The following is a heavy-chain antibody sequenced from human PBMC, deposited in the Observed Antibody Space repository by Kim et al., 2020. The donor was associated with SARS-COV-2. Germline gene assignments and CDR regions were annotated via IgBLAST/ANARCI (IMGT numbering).Heavy chain of an antibody. Sequence: GGSLRLSCAASGFTFSSYDMHWVRQATGKGLEWVSAIGTAGDTYYPGSVKGRFTISRESAKNSLYLQMNSLRAGDTAVYYCARDGGQQLGGKGLFDYWGQGTLVTVSS. CDR3: ARDGGQQLGGKGLFDY. CDR2: IGTAGDT. D-gene: IGHD6-13*01. CDR1: GFTFSSYD. J-gene: IGHJ4*02. V-gene: IGHV3-13*01.